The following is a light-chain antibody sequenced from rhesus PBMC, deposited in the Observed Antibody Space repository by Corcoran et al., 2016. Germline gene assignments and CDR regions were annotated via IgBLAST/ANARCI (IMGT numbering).Light chain of an antibody. CDR3: QHGYGILFT. CDR2: KAS. Sequence: DIQMTQSPSSLSASVGDRVTITCRASQGISNNLAWYQQKPGKVPKLLIYKASTLQSGIPSRFSGSGSGTDFTLTISSLRPEDFATYYCQHGYGILFTFGPGTKLDIK. CDR1: QGISNN. J-gene: IGKJ3*01. V-gene: IGKV1-25*01.